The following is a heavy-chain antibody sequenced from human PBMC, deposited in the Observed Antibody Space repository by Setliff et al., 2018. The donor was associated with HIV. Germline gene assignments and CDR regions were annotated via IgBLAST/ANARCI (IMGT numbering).Heavy chain of an antibody. V-gene: IGHV3-30*07. CDR3: AKSVRTELFDY. J-gene: IGHJ4*02. CDR1: GITFSSHG. D-gene: IGHD1-26*01. CDR2: ISYVGSNR. Sequence: PGGSLRLSCAASGITFSSHGMHWVRQAPGKGLEWVAVISYVGSNRYYADSVKGRFTISRDNSKNTLYLQMNSLRAEDTAVYYCAKSVRTELFDYWGQGTLVTVSS.